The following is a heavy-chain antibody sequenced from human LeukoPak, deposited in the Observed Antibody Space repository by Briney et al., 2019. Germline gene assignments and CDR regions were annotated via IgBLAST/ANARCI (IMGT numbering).Heavy chain of an antibody. D-gene: IGHD5-18*01. CDR1: GYSFTSYW. V-gene: IGHV5-51*01. CDR3: ARQEGRGYSYGSYYYYGMAV. CDR2: IYPGDSDT. J-gene: IGHJ6*02. Sequence: GESLKISCKGSGYSFTSYWIGWVRQMPGKGLEWMGIIYPGDSDTRYSPSFQGQVTISADKSISTAYLQWSSLKASDTALYYCARQEGRGYSYGSYYYYGMAVWGQGTTVTVSS.